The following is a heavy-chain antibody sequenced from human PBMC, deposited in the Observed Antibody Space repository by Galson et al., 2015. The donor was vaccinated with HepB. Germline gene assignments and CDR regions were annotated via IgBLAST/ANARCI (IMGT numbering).Heavy chain of an antibody. CDR3: ARTTGFYRGGDCFLYYFDF. CDR2: IDWDDDK. CDR1: GFSLSSSGMR. D-gene: IGHD2-21*02. Sequence: PALVKPTQTLTLTCIFSGFSLSSSGMRVSWIRQPPGKALEWLARIDWDDDKLYTTSLKTRLTISKDTSKNQVVLTMTNMDPVDTATYYCARTTGFYRGGDCFLYYFDFWGQGTLVTVSS. V-gene: IGHV2-70*04. J-gene: IGHJ4*02.